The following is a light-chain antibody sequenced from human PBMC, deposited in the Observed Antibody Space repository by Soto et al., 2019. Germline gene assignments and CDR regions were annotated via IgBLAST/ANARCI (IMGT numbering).Light chain of an antibody. CDR3: QQRTNWPLT. CDR1: QSVTTF. V-gene: IGKV3-11*01. J-gene: IGKJ4*01. Sequence: EIVLTQSPVTLSLSPGERATLSCRASQSVTTFLAWYQQKPGQAPRLLIYDASKRATGIPARFSRSGYGTDFTLTISSLEPEDFAVYYCQQRTNWPLTFGGGTKVEIK. CDR2: DAS.